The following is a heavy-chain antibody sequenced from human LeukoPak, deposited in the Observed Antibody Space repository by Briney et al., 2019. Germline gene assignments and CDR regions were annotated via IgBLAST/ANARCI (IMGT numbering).Heavy chain of an antibody. J-gene: IGHJ4*02. CDR3: ARGLWWYRN. Sequence: SETLSLTCAVYGGSFSGYYWSWIRQPPGKGLEWIGEINHSGSTNYNPSLKSRVTISVDTSKNQFSLKLSSVTAADTAVYYCARGLWWYRNRGQGTLVTVSS. CDR1: GGSFSGYY. D-gene: IGHD4-23*01. CDR2: INHSGST. V-gene: IGHV4-34*01.